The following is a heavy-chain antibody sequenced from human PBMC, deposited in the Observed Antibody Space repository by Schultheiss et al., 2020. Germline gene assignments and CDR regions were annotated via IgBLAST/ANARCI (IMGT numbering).Heavy chain of an antibody. CDR1: GGSISSSSYY. Sequence: SETLSLTCTVSGGSISSSSYYWGWIRQPPGKGLEWFGYIYYSGSTNYNPSLRGRVTISIDTSKNQFSLKLSSVTAADTAVYYCAKARAYTSDLDVWGQGTTVTVSS. J-gene: IGHJ6*02. CDR3: AKARAYTSDLDV. D-gene: IGHD6-19*01. CDR2: IYYSGST. V-gene: IGHV4-61*05.